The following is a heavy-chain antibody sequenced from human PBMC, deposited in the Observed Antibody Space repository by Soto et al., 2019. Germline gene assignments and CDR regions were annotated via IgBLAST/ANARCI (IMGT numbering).Heavy chain of an antibody. V-gene: IGHV4-59*08. Sequence: SETLSLTCTVSGGSISSYYWSWIRQPPGKGLEWIGYIYYSGSTNYNPSLKSRVTISVDTSKNQFSLKLSSVTAADTAVYYCARVSWIPLGPPGSDLYYYYMDVWGKGTTVTVSS. CDR3: ARVSWIPLGPPGSDLYYYYMDV. CDR1: GGSISSYY. CDR2: IYYSGST. J-gene: IGHJ6*03. D-gene: IGHD5-12*01.